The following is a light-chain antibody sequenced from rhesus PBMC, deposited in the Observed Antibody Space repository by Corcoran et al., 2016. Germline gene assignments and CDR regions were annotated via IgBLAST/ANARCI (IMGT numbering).Light chain of an antibody. CDR2: DAS. CDR1: QSVSSR. Sequence: EIVMTQSPATLSLSPGERATLSCRASQSVSSRLAWYQPKPGQAPRLLIYDASMRAPGIPDRFSGRGSVTEFTLTISSLEPEDVGGYYCQQDYSWPTFGGGTKVEIK. CDR3: QQDYSWPT. V-gene: IGKV3-17*03. J-gene: IGKJ4*01.